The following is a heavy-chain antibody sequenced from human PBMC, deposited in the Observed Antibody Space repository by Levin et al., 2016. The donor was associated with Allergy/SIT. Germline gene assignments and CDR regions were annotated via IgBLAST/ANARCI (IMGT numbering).Heavy chain of an antibody. CDR2: LNTGGSST. D-gene: IGHD4-17*01. Sequence: GESLKISCAASGFTFSSNWMHWVRQAPGKGLVWVSRLNTGGSSTTYADAVKGRFTISRDNAKNTLYLEMNSLRAEDTALYYCARGADRDGYGDYGPDYWGQGTLVTVSS. CDR3: ARGADRDGYGDYGPDY. CDR1: GFTFSSNW. J-gene: IGHJ4*02. V-gene: IGHV3-74*01.